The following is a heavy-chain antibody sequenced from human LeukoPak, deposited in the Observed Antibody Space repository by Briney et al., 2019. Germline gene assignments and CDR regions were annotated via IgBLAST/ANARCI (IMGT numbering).Heavy chain of an antibody. J-gene: IGHJ4*02. D-gene: IGHD3-10*01. CDR2: ISSGSSTT. CDR3: ARGRGLTLSYHYFDY. CDR1: GFTFSPLG. Sequence: GGSLRLSCAASGFTFSPLGMNWVRQAPGRGLEWVSYISSGSSTTYYADSVKGRFTISRDNAKNSLYLEVNSLRDEDTAVYYCARGRGLTLSYHYFDYWGQGTLVTVSS. V-gene: IGHV3-48*02.